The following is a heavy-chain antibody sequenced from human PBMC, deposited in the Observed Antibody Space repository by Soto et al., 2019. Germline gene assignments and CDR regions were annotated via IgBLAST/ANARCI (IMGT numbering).Heavy chain of an antibody. J-gene: IGHJ3*02. D-gene: IGHD3-10*01. CDR2: TKTDGTT. Sequence: PGESLKISCKGSGYSFTNYWIHWVRQAPGQGLVWVSRTKTDGTTSFADSVRGRFTISRDNAENTLYLQMNSLRAEDTAVYYCVRDMRAVPWYGGISSAFDMWGQGTMVTVSS. CDR3: VRDMRAVPWYGGISSAFDM. CDR1: GYSFTNYW. V-gene: IGHV3-74*01.